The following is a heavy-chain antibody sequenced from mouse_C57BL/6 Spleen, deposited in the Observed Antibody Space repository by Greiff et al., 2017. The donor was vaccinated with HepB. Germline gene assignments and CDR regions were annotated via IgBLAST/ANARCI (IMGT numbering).Heavy chain of an antibody. D-gene: IGHD2-3*01. J-gene: IGHJ1*03. CDR2: IWSGGST. Sequence: VQLKESGPGLVQPSQSLSITCTVSGFSLTSYGVHWVRQSPGKGLEWLGVIWSGGSTDYNAAFISRLSISKDNSKSQVFFKMNSLQADDTAIYYCARNSLDGYYWYFDVWGTGTTVTVSS. CDR1: GFSLTSYG. V-gene: IGHV2-2*01. CDR3: ARNSLDGYYWYFDV.